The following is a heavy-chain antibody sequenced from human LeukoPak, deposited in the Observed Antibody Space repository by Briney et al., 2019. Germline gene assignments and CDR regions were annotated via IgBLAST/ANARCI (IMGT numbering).Heavy chain of an antibody. CDR3: AKDNWSSGWSFFDY. V-gene: IGHV3-9*01. CDR2: ISWNSGSI. CDR1: GFTFDDYA. D-gene: IGHD6-19*01. J-gene: IGHJ4*02. Sequence: GGSLRLSCAASGFTFDDYAMHWVRQAPGKGLEWVSGISWNSGSIGYADSVKGRFTISRDNAKNSLYLQMNSLRAEDTALYYCAKDNWSSGWSFFDYWGQGTLVTVSS.